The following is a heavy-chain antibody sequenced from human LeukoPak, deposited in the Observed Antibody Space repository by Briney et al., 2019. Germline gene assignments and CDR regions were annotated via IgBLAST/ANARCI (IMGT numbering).Heavy chain of an antibody. CDR1: GFIFSSYS. D-gene: IGHD3-16*01. Sequence: PGGSLRLSCAASGFIFSSYSIHWVRQAPGKGLEYVSAINENGGDTYYANSVKGRFTISRDNSKNTLYLQMGSLRAEDMAVYYCARDGGGSPDYWGQGTLVTVSS. CDR3: ARDGGGSPDY. J-gene: IGHJ4*02. CDR2: INENGGDT. V-gene: IGHV3-64*01.